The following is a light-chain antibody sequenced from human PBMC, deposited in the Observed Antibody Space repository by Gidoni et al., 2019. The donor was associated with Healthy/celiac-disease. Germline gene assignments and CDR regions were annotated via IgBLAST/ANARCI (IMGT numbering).Light chain of an antibody. Sequence: DIQMTQSPSSLSASVGDRVTITCRASQSISSYLNWYQQYPGKAPKLLIYAASSLQSGGPSRLSGSGSGTDFTLTISSLQPEDFATDYCQQSYSTPRTFGQGTKVEIK. CDR1: QSISSY. J-gene: IGKJ1*01. CDR2: AAS. V-gene: IGKV1-39*01. CDR3: QQSYSTPRT.